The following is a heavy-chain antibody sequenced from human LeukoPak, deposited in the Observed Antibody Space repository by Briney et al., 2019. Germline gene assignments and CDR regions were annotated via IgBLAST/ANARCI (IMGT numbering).Heavy chain of an antibody. CDR2: ISGSGGST. CDR3: AKDKEGSGVIQLWFATLDI. Sequence: GGSLRLSCAASGFTFSSYAMSWVRQAPGKGLEWVSAISGSGGSTYYADSVKGRFTISRDNAKNSLYLQMNSLRAEDTALYYCAKDKEGSGVIQLWFATLDIWGQGTMVTVSS. D-gene: IGHD5-18*01. V-gene: IGHV3-23*01. CDR1: GFTFSSYA. J-gene: IGHJ3*02.